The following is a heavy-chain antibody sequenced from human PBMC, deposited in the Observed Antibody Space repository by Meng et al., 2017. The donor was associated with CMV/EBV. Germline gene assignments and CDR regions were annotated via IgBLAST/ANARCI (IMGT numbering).Heavy chain of an antibody. Sequence: GESLKISCAASGFTFSNAWISWVRQAPGKGLEWVGRIKSKTDGGTTDYAAPVKGRFTISRDDSKNTLYLQMNSLKTEDTAVYYCTTDRHIVVVPAAIYYGMDVWGQGTTVTVSS. D-gene: IGHD2-2*01. CDR2: IKSKTDGGTT. CDR3: TTDRHIVVVPAAIYYGMDV. V-gene: IGHV3-15*01. CDR1: GFTFSNAW. J-gene: IGHJ6*02.